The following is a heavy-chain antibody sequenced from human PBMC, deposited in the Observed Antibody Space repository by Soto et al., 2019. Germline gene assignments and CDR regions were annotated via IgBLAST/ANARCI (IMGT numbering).Heavy chain of an antibody. J-gene: IGHJ6*03. CDR1: GFSFRDYW. CDR2: IKQDGSEK. V-gene: IGHV3-7*01. D-gene: IGHD1-1*01. CDR3: ARGKDGRRAGTYYFDMDV. Sequence: EEQLVESGGGLVQPGGSLRLSCAASGFSFRDYWMTWVRQAPGKGLDWVANIKQDGSEKYYLDSLKGRFTISRGNAKNSVYLLMNSLRAEDTAVYYCARGKDGRRAGTYYFDMDVWGKGTTVTVSS.